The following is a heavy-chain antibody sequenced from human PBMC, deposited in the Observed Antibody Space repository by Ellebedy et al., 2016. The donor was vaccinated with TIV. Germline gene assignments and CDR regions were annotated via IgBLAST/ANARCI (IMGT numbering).Heavy chain of an antibody. CDR3: ASGIAARRRLDY. D-gene: IGHD6-6*01. CDR1: GGSFSGYY. Sequence: SETLSLTXAVYGGSFSGYYWSWIRQPPGKGLEWIGEINHSGSTNYNPSLKSRVTISVDTSKNQFSLKLSSVTAADTAVYYCASGIAARRRLDYWGQGTLFTVSS. CDR2: INHSGST. J-gene: IGHJ4*02. V-gene: IGHV4-34*01.